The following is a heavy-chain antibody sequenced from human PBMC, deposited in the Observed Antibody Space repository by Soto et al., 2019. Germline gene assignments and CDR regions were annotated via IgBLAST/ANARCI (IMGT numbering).Heavy chain of an antibody. D-gene: IGHD2-15*01. Sequence: SGPTLVNPTQTLTLTCTFSGFSLSTSGVGVGWIRQPPGKALEWLALIYWDDDKRYSPSLKSRLTITKDTSKNQVVLTMTNMDPVDTATYYCAHSPYCSGGSCYHPPPLGAFDIWGQGTMVTVSS. CDR3: AHSPYCSGGSCYHPPPLGAFDI. J-gene: IGHJ3*02. CDR1: GFSLSTSGVG. V-gene: IGHV2-5*02. CDR2: IYWDDDK.